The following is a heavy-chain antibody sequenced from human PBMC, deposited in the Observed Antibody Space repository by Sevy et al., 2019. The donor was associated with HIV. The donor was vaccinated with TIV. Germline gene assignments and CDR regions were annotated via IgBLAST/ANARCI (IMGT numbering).Heavy chain of an antibody. V-gene: IGHV1-24*01. Sequence: ASVKVSCKVSGYTLAKFSIHWVRQAPGKGLEWMTSFDPEDGDPEDGKTIYGQKFLGRVTMTEDTSTDTAYMELSSLRSDDTAVYYCATTKHYYASSRYPFVYWGQGTLVTDSS. J-gene: IGHJ4*02. CDR1: GYTLAKFS. CDR2: FDPEDGDPEDGKT. D-gene: IGHD3-22*01. CDR3: ATTKHYYASSRYPFVY.